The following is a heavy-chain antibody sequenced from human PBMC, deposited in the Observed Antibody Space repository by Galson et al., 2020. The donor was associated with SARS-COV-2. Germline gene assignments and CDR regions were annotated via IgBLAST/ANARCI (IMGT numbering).Heavy chain of an antibody. CDR1: GYTLTELS. Sequence: ASVKVSCKVSGYTLTELSMHWVRQAPGKGLEWMGGFDPEDGETIYAQKFQGRVTMTEDTSTDTAYMELSSRRSEDTAVSYCATASPHCSSTIGYSNGFDRWGQGTLVTFAS. J-gene: IGHJ5*02. CDR3: ATASPHCSSTIGYSNGFDR. V-gene: IGHV1-24*01. D-gene: IGHD2-2*01. CDR2: FDPEDGET.